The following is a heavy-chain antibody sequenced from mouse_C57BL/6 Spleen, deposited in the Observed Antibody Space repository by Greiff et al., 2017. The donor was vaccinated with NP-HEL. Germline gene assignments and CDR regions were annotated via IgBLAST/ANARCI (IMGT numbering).Heavy chain of an antibody. CDR3: ASSIYYDYPYYAMDY. D-gene: IGHD2-4*01. Sequence: QAQLQQSDAELVKPGASVKISCKVSGYTFTDHTIHWMKQRPEQGLEWIGYIYPRDGSTKYNEKFKGKATLTADKSSSTAYMQLNSLTSEDSAVYFCASSIYYDYPYYAMDYWGQGTSVTVSS. J-gene: IGHJ4*01. V-gene: IGHV1-78*01. CDR1: GYTFTDHT. CDR2: IYPRDGST.